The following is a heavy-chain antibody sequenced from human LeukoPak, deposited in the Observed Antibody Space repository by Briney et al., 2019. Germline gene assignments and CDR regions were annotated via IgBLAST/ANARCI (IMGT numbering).Heavy chain of an antibody. V-gene: IGHV3-53*04. Sequence: GGSLRLSCAASGFTVSSNYMSWVRQAPGKGLEWDSVIYSGGSTYYADSVKGRFTISRHNSKNTLYLQMNSLRAEDTAVYYCARGRAAAGYWYFDLWGRGTLVTVSS. CDR1: GFTVSSNY. D-gene: IGHD6-13*01. J-gene: IGHJ2*01. CDR3: ARGRAAAGYWYFDL. CDR2: IYSGGST.